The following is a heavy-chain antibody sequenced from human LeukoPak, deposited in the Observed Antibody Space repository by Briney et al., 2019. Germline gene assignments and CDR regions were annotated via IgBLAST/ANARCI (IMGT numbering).Heavy chain of an antibody. Sequence: PGGSLRLSCAASGFTFSDYYMSWIRQAPGRGLEWISFISSGSSTIYYRDSVKGRFTISGDNAKNSVFLQMNSLRAEDTAVYYCAREVIAVAGLDYWGQGTLVTVSS. CDR3: AREVIAVAGLDY. J-gene: IGHJ4*02. V-gene: IGHV3-11*04. D-gene: IGHD6-19*01. CDR2: ISSGSSTI. CDR1: GFTFSDYY.